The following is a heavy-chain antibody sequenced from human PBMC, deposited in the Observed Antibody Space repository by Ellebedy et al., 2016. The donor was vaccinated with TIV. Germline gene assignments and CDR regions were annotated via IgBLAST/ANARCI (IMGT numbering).Heavy chain of an antibody. J-gene: IGHJ4*02. CDR1: GFTLSDTW. CDR2: ISGSGDKS. V-gene: IGHV3-23*01. Sequence: GESLKISCAASGFTLSDTWMSWVRQAPGKGLEWVSAISGSGDKSYYGDSVKGRFTISRDNSDNTLYMQMNSLRAEDTAVYYCAKGYGSGRYYIIPFDYWGQGILVTVSS. D-gene: IGHD3-10*01. CDR3: AKGYGSGRYYIIPFDY.